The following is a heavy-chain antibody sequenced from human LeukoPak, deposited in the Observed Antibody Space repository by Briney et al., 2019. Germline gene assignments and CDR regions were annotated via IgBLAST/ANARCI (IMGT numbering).Heavy chain of an antibody. J-gene: IGHJ4*02. CDR1: GFTFTDYF. D-gene: IGHD5-12*01. Sequence: GGSLRLSCVASGFTFTDYFMSWVRQAPGKGLEWVASIKHNGGEKYYVDSVKGRFTISRDNAKNSLYLEMSSLRVEDTAVYYCARDRRWRNSGYYPYHFDYWGQGTLVAFAS. CDR3: ARDRRWRNSGYYPYHFDY. CDR2: IKHNGGEK. V-gene: IGHV3-7*01.